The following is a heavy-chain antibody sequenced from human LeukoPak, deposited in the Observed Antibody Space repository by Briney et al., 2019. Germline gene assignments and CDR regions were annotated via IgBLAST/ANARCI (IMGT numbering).Heavy chain of an antibody. CDR1: GGSISSYY. CDR2: IYTSGST. J-gene: IGHJ6*03. D-gene: IGHD2-2*01. CDR3: AREDIVVVPAAMRYYYYYYMDV. Sequence: SETLSLTCTVSGGSISSYYWSWIRQPAGKGLEWIGRIYTSGSTNYNPSLKSRVTMSVDTSKNQFSLKLSSVTAADTAVYYCAREDIVVVPAAMRYYYYYYMDVWGKGTTVTISS. V-gene: IGHV4-4*07.